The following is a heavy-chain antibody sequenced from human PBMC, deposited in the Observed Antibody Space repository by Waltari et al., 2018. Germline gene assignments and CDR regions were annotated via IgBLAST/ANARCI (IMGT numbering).Heavy chain of an antibody. D-gene: IGHD6-19*01. CDR3: AKCEMYDSGWCAFFRY. CDR2: IVRSGGT. Sequence: DVQLSESGGGLAQPGGSLRLSCVASEFPFSNSAMSWVRQAPGKGLEWVAAIVRSGGTHYIDSVKGRFTISRDNAKNTVYLQMNSLRAEDTAVYYCAKCEMYDSGWCAFFRYWGRGTLVTVSS. V-gene: IGHV3-23*01. CDR1: EFPFSNSA. J-gene: IGHJ4*02.